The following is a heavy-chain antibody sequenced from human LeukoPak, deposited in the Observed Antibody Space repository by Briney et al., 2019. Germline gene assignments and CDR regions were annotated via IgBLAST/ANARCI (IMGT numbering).Heavy chain of an antibody. CDR1: GGSFSGYY. J-gene: IGHJ6*03. CDR3: ARGSPHAIFGVVIIASNSFYMDV. V-gene: IGHV4-34*01. CDR2: INHSGST. D-gene: IGHD3-3*01. Sequence: SETLSLTCAVYGGSFSGYYWSWIRQPPGKGLEWIGEINHSGSTNYNPSLKSRVTISVDTSKNQFSLKLSSVTAADTAVYYCARGSPHAIFGVVIIASNSFYMDVWGKGTTVTVSS.